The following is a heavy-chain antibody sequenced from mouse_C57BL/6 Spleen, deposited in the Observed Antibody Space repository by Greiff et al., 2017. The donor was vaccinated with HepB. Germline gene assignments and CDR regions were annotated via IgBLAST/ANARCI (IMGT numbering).Heavy chain of an antibody. V-gene: IGHV1-22*01. CDR1: GYTFTDYN. D-gene: IGHD1-1*01. CDR3: AKSYYYGSSHWYFDG. Sequence: EVQLQQSGPELVKPGASVKMSCKASGYTFTDYNMHWVKQSHGKSPEWIGYINPNNGGTSYNQKFKGKATLTVNKSSSTAYMELRSLTSEDSAVYYCAKSYYYGSSHWYFDGWGTGTTVTVSS. J-gene: IGHJ1*03. CDR2: INPNNGGT.